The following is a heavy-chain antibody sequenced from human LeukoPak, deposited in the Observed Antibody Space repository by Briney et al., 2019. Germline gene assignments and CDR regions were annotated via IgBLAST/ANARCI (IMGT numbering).Heavy chain of an antibody. Sequence: GGSLRLSCAASGFTFSSYGMHWVRQAPGKGLEWVALISYDASNKYYADSVKGRFTISRDNSKNTLYLQMNSLRAEDTAVYYCAKDGAPTYYDILTGSEGAYWGQGTLVTVSS. CDR1: GFTFSSYG. V-gene: IGHV3-30*18. D-gene: IGHD3-9*01. CDR3: AKDGAPTYYDILTGSEGAY. J-gene: IGHJ4*02. CDR2: ISYDASNK.